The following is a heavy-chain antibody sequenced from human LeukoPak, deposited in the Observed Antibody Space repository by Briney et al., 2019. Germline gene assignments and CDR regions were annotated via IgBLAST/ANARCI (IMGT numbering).Heavy chain of an antibody. J-gene: IGHJ4*02. CDR2: IYTSGST. D-gene: IGHD3-22*01. CDR3: ARGDSSGYYPDY. Sequence: SETLSLACTVSGGSISSYHWSWIRQPAGKGLEWIGRIYTSGSTNYNPSLKSRVTMSVDTSKNQFSLKLSSVTAADTAVYYCARGDSSGYYPDYWGQGTLVTVSS. CDR1: GGSISSYH. V-gene: IGHV4-4*07.